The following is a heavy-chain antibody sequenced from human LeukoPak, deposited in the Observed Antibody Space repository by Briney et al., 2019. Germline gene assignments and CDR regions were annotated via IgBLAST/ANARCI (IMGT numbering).Heavy chain of an antibody. CDR3: ARDLGSTRGFDY. J-gene: IGHJ4*02. CDR1: GFTFSSYA. D-gene: IGHD3-16*01. CDR2: ISYDGSNK. V-gene: IGHV3-30-3*01. Sequence: GGSLRLSCAASGFTFSSYAMHLVRQAPGKGLEWVAVISYDGSNKYYADSVKGRFTISRDNSKNTLYLQMNSLRAEDTAVYYCARDLGSTRGFDYWGQGTLVTVSS.